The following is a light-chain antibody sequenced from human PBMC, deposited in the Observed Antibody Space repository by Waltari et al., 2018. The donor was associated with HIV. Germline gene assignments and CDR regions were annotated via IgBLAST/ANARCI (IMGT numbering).Light chain of an antibody. CDR2: RNN. CDR1: SSNIGSNF. J-gene: IGLJ3*02. CDR3: AAWDDSLSGKWV. V-gene: IGLV1-47*01. Sequence: QSLLTQPPSASGTPGQRVTISCSGSSSNIGSNFVSWYQQPPGTAHKLLIYRNNQRPSGVPDRFSGSKSGTSASLAISGLRSEDEADFYCAAWDDSLSGKWVFGGGTKLTVL.